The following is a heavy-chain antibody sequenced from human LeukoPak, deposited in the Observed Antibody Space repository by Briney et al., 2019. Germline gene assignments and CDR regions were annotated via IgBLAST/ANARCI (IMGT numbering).Heavy chain of an antibody. V-gene: IGHV1-2*02. D-gene: IGHD6-19*01. CDR3: ATLDIAVAGIGRAEGPDY. CDR2: INPNSGGT. CDR1: GYTFTGYY. J-gene: IGHJ4*02. Sequence: ASVKVSFKASGYTFTGYYMHWVRQAPGHGLEWMGWINPNSGGTKYVQKFQGRVTMTRDTSISTAYMELSRLRSDDTAVYSYATLDIAVAGIGRAEGPDYWGQGTLVTVSS.